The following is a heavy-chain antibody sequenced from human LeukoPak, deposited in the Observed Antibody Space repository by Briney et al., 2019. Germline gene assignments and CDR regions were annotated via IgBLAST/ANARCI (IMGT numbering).Heavy chain of an antibody. CDR3: ARDRIVVVPAARVYYYYGMDV. CDR2: ISCSGSNI. V-gene: IGHV3-48*03. Sequence: GRCVRLSCAAWGFIFSSYEMNWVSQPPAKGLEWVSYISCSGSNIYYADSVKGRFTISRDNAKNSLYLQMNSLRAEDTAVYYCARDRIVVVPAARVYYYYGMDVWGKGTTVTVSS. D-gene: IGHD2-2*01. J-gene: IGHJ6*04. CDR1: GFIFSSYE.